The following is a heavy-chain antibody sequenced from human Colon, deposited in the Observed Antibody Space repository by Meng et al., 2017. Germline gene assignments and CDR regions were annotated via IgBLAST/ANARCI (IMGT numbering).Heavy chain of an antibody. Sequence: QLQLVQSGAEVKTPGASVKVSFKASGYTFTNYDINWVRQATGQGLEWMGWVNANSSHTDYAQKFQGRVTMTRNTSISTAYMELSSLRSEDTAVYYCAISPIIATDNWFGVDPWGQGTLVTVSS. V-gene: IGHV1-8*01. CDR1: GYTFTNYD. D-gene: IGHD3-10*01. CDR2: VNANSSHT. J-gene: IGHJ5*02. CDR3: AISPIIATDNWFGVDP.